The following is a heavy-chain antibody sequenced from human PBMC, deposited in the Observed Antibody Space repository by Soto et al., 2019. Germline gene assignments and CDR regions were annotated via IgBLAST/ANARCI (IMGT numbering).Heavy chain of an antibody. D-gene: IGHD2-2*01. CDR2: IYYSGST. Sequence: WTVLDGKIGSYCGSRILKNKGKGLEWIGYIYYSGSTNYNPTLKSRVTIPVDRSKNQGSLKLSSVTAADTALYYCARASTQPAAMAFDYWVQGSLVTVSS. V-gene: IGHV4-59*12. CDR1: DGKIGSYC. CDR3: ARASTQPAAMAFDY. J-gene: IGHJ4*02.